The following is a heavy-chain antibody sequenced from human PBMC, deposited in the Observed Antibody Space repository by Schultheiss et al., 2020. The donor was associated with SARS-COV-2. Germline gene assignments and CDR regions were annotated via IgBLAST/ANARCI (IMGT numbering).Heavy chain of an antibody. CDR1: GFTFGSYW. V-gene: IGHV3-74*01. J-gene: IGHJ4*02. D-gene: IGHD3-16*01. Sequence: GESLKISCVASGFTFGSYWMHWVRQAPGKGLVWVARIYGDGSDTTYAESVEGRFTVFRDNAKNTLYLQMNSLRAEDTAVYYCARDFRYTPGDYWGQGTLVTVSS. CDR3: ARDFRYTPGDY. CDR2: IYGDGSDT.